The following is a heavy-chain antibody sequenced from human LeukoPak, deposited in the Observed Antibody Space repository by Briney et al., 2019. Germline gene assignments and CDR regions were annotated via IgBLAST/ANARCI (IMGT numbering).Heavy chain of an antibody. J-gene: IGHJ4*02. CDR3: ARDKVVGATLFDY. D-gene: IGHD1-26*01. V-gene: IGHV3-7*01. CDR2: IKQDGSDK. Sequence: PGGSLRLSCAASGFTLSSYWMSWVRQAPGKGLEWVANIKQDGSDKYYVDSVKGRFTISRDNAKNSVYLQMNSLRAEDTAVYYCARDKVVGATLFDYWGQGTLVTVSS. CDR1: GFTLSSYW.